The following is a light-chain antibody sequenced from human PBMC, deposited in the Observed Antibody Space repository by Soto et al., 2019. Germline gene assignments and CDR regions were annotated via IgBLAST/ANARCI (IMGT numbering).Light chain of an antibody. V-gene: IGKV3-11*01. J-gene: IGKJ3*01. CDR1: QSVSSY. Sequence: EIVLTQSTATLSLSPGERATLSCRASQSVSSYLAWYQQKPGQAPRLLIYDASNRATGIPARFSGSGSGTDFTLTIRCLEPEDFAVYHFRQRRNRPFTFGPGTKVHIK. CDR3: RQRRNRPFT. CDR2: DAS.